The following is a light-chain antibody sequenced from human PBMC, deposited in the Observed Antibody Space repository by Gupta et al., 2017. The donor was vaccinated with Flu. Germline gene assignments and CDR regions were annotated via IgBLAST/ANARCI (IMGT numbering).Light chain of an antibody. CDR2: GAS. Sequence: SLGERATINCKASQCGRDSSNNKTYLAWYQQQPGQPPRLLIYGASTRESGIPDRFSGRGSGTDFSLTVSSLQAEDVAVYYCQQYDGTPWTFGQGTKVEIK. V-gene: IGKV4-1*01. J-gene: IGKJ1*01. CDR1: QCGRDSSNNKTY. CDR3: QQYDGTPWT.